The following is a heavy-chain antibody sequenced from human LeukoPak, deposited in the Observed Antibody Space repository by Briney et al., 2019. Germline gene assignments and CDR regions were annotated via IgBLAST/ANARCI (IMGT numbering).Heavy chain of an antibody. D-gene: IGHD2-2*01. Sequence: SETLSLTCTVYGDSMSSDSHYWSWIRQPAGKGLGWVGRIYTSGYTNYNLSLKSRVTISIDTSKSQFSLRLSSVTAADTAVYYCARAAEYCSSTSCYDPYYFDYWGQGTLVTVSS. J-gene: IGHJ4*02. CDR1: GDSMSSDSHY. CDR2: IYTSGYT. V-gene: IGHV4-61*02. CDR3: ARAAEYCSSTSCYDPYYFDY.